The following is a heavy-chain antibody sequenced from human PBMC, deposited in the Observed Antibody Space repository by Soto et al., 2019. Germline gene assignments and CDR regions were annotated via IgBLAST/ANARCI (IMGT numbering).Heavy chain of an antibody. D-gene: IGHD3-16*01. CDR2: VYHTGTT. V-gene: IGHV4-59*01. J-gene: IGHJ5*01. CDR3: ARDLAGRGPFDP. Sequence: SETLSLTCSVSNVSITSSYWTWIRQSPGKGLEWIGFVYHTGTTKYNPSLKGRVTMSVDTSRNEFSLRLTSVTTADTGFYFCARDLAGRGPFDPRGPGTQVTVPQ. CDR1: NVSITSSY.